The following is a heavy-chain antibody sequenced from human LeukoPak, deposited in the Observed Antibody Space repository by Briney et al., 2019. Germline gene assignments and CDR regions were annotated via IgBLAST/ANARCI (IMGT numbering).Heavy chain of an antibody. CDR1: GFTFSSYS. Sequence: PGGSLRLSCAASGFTFSSYSMNWVRQAPGKGLEWVSSISSSSSYIYYADSVKGRFTISRDNAKNSLYLQMNSLRAEDTAVYYCARDLVGYYGSGSYYKAIYYYYYYMDVWGKGTTVTVSS. J-gene: IGHJ6*03. CDR2: ISSSSSYI. V-gene: IGHV3-21*01. CDR3: ARDLVGYYGSGSYYKAIYYYYYYMDV. D-gene: IGHD3-10*01.